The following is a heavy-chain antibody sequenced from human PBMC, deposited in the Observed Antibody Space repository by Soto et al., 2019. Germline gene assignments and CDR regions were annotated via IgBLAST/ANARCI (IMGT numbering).Heavy chain of an antibody. CDR2: ISLYNGKT. Sequence: ASVKVSCKTSGYTFSSYGISWVRQAPGQGLEWMGSISLYNGKTNDAQMFQGRVTLTTDTSTRTVYMELSRLGSDDTAVYYCAREAIVAGATTGMDVWGQGTTVTVSS. J-gene: IGHJ6*02. D-gene: IGHD1-26*01. CDR1: GYTFSSYG. V-gene: IGHV1-18*01. CDR3: AREAIVAGATTGMDV.